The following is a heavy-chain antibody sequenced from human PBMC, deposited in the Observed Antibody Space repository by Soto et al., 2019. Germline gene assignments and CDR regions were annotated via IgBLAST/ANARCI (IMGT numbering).Heavy chain of an antibody. CDR1: GFTFSNYW. CDR2: VNPAGSAS. J-gene: IGHJ4*02. Sequence: EVQLVESGGGLAQPGGSLRVSCVGSGFTFSNYWVHWVRQVPGKGPVWVSRVNPAGSASSYADFVQGRFTVSRDNAKNTIYLEMNSLSADDTAVYYCATGGYSYGWGYWGQGTLVTVSS. V-gene: IGHV3-74*01. CDR3: ATGGYSYGWGY. D-gene: IGHD5-18*01.